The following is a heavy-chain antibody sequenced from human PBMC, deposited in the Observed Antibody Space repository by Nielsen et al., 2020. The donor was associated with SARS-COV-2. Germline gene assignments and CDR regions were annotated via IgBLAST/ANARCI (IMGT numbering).Heavy chain of an antibody. D-gene: IGHD1-14*01. CDR3: ARDNNDYFDY. CDR2: IYHSGST. Sequence: SETLSLTCTVSGGSISSYYWSWIRQPPGKGLEWIGYIYHSGSTNYNPSLKSRVTISVDKSKNQFPLKLSSVTAADTAVYYCARDNNDYFDYWGQGTLVTVSS. CDR1: GGSISSYY. V-gene: IGHV4-59*12. J-gene: IGHJ4*02.